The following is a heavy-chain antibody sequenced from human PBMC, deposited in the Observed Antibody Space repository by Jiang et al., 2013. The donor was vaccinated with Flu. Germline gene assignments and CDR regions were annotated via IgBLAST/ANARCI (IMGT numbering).Heavy chain of an antibody. V-gene: IGHV4-4*07. J-gene: IGHJ5*02. D-gene: IGHD6-13*01. Sequence: GSGLVKPSETLSLTCTVSGGSISSYYWSWIRQPAGKGLEWIGRIYTSGSTNYNPSLKSRVTMSVDTSKNQFSLKLSSVTAADTAVYYCARDPPGIAAAATYNWFDPWGQGTLVTVSS. CDR2: IYTSGST. CDR3: ARDPPGIAAAATYNWFDP. CDR1: GGSISSYY.